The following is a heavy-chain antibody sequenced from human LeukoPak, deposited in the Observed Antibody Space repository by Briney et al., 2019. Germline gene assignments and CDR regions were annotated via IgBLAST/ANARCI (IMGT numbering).Heavy chain of an antibody. V-gene: IGHV3-53*01. CDR2: IYTGGST. Sequence: GGSLRLSCAASGFIVSNKYMSWVRQAPGRGLEWVSIIYTGGSTYYADSMKGRFTISRDNSKNTLYLQMNSLRVEDTAVYYCARGGIQLWLPMADWGQGTLVTVSS. CDR3: ARGGIQLWLPMAD. D-gene: IGHD5-18*01. J-gene: IGHJ4*02. CDR1: GFIVSNKY.